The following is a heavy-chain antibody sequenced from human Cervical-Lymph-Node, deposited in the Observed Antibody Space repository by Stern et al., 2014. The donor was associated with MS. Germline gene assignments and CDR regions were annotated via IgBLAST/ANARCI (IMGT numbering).Heavy chain of an antibody. Sequence: VQLVESGAEVKKPGSSVKVSCKASGGTFSSYAISWVRQAPGKGLEWVGGIIPIFGTANYAQKVQGRVTITADESTSTAYMELSSLRSEDTAVYYCARGELKEGLVRGMDVWGQGTTVTVSS. D-gene: IGHD1-26*01. CDR2: IIPIFGTA. CDR3: ARGELKEGLVRGMDV. CDR1: GGTFSSYA. J-gene: IGHJ6*02. V-gene: IGHV1-69*01.